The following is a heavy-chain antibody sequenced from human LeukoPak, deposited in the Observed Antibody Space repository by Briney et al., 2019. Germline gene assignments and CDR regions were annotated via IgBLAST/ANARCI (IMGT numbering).Heavy chain of an antibody. Sequence: PGGSLRLSCEASGFTFSSHGMHWVRQPPGEGLEWVGVIWNDGSDQYYGDSVRGRFTVSRDNLKSTLYLQMDSLRAEDTAVYYCARGCGGSPGCYIIDKWGQGTLVTVSS. D-gene: IGHD2-21*01. CDR3: ARGCGGSPGCYIIDK. CDR2: IWNDGSDQ. J-gene: IGHJ4*02. CDR1: GFTFSSHG. V-gene: IGHV3-33*01.